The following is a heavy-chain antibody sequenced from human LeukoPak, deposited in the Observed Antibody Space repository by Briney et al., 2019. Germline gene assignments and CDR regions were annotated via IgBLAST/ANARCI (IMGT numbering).Heavy chain of an antibody. CDR2: IYTSGST. CDR1: GGSFNAYY. V-gene: IGHV4-59*10. CDR3: ARAEWELDDAFDI. Sequence: SETLSLTCAVYGGSFNAYYWNWIRQSPGKGLEWIGRIYTSGSTNYNPSLKSRLTISVDTSKNQFSLKLSSVTAADTAVYYCARAEWELDDAFDIWGQGTMVTVSS. J-gene: IGHJ3*02. D-gene: IGHD1-26*01.